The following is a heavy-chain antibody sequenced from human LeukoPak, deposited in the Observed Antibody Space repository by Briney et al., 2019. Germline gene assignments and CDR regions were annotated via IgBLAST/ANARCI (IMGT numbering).Heavy chain of an antibody. CDR1: GFTFSSYS. Sequence: PGGSLRLSCAASGFTFSSYSMNWVRQAPGKGLEWVSSISSSSSYIYYADSVKGRFTISRDNAKNSLYLQMNSLRAEDTAVYYCARDMCTRCYTFWFDPWGQGTLVTVSS. J-gene: IGHJ5*02. CDR2: ISSSSSYI. CDR3: ARDMCTRCYTFWFDP. D-gene: IGHD2-2*02. V-gene: IGHV3-21*01.